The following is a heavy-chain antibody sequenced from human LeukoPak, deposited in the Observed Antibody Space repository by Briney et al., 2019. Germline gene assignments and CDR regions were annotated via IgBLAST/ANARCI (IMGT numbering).Heavy chain of an antibody. Sequence: PSETLSLTCAVSGGSFSGYYWSWIRQPPGKGLEWIGEINHSGSTNYNPSLKSRVTISVDTSKNQFSLKLSSVTAADTAVYYCARGLGSGWYFYWGQGTLVTVSS. J-gene: IGHJ4*02. CDR3: ARGLGSGWYFY. V-gene: IGHV4-34*01. D-gene: IGHD6-19*01. CDR1: GGSFSGYY. CDR2: INHSGST.